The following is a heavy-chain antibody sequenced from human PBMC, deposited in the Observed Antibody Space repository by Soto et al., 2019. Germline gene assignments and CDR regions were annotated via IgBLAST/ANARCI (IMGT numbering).Heavy chain of an antibody. CDR1: GFTFSSYA. Sequence: GGSLRLSCAASGFTFSSYAMSWVRQAPGKGLEWVSAISGSGGSTYYADSVKGRFTISRDNSKNTLYLQMNSLRAEDTAVYYFAKDKEDYHYYYYMDVWGKGTTVTVSS. V-gene: IGHV3-23*01. CDR3: AKDKEDYHYYYYMDV. J-gene: IGHJ6*03. CDR2: ISGSGGST.